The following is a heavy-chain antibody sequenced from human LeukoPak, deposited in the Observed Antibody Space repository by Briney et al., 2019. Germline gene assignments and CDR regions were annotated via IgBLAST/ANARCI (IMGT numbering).Heavy chain of an antibody. J-gene: IGHJ4*02. Sequence: PSETLSLTCTVSGGSISGSSYYWGWIRQPPGKGLEWIGTIFYSGSTYYNPSLKSRVTISVDTSENQFSLKLSSVTAAETAIYYCARSVFLMIDAYDFWGQGTLVAVSS. CDR2: IFYSGST. CDR3: ARSVFLMIDAYDF. V-gene: IGHV4-39*01. D-gene: IGHD2-2*01. CDR1: GGSISGSSYY.